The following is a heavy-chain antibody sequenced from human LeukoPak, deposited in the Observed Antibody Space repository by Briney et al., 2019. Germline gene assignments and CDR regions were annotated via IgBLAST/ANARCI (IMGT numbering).Heavy chain of an antibody. CDR2: ISGYNGNT. Sequence: GASVRVSCKASGYSFSYFGINWVRQAPGQGLEWMGWISGYNGNTNYAQKSEGRLTLTTDTATSTVYMELRNLRSDDTAVYYCARGLDAAAGLANFDYWGQGTLDTVSS. D-gene: IGHD6-25*01. CDR3: ARGLDAAAGLANFDY. CDR1: GYSFSYFG. V-gene: IGHV1-18*01. J-gene: IGHJ4*02.